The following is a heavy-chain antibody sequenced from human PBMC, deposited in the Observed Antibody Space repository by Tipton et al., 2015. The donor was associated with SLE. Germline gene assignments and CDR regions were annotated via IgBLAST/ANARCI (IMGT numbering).Heavy chain of an antibody. V-gene: IGHV4-38-2*02. D-gene: IGHD6-13*01. Sequence: GLVKPSETLSLTCAVSGYSISSGYYWGWIRQPPGKGLEWIGSIYHSGSTYYNPSLKSRVTISVDTSKNQFSLKLSAVTAADTAVYYCARDSSSPGFDLWGRGTLVTVSS. CDR3: ARDSSSPGFDL. CDR2: IYHSGST. J-gene: IGHJ2*01. CDR1: GYSISSGYY.